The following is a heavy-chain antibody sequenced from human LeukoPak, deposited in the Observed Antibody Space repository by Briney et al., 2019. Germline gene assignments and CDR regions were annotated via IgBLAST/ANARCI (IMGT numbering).Heavy chain of an antibody. V-gene: IGHV3-74*01. J-gene: IGHJ6*02. Sequence: GGSLRLSCVASGFTLRRYWMHWVRHVPGKGLVWVSRINNAGSSTNYADSVKGRFTISRDNAKNTLYLQMSSLRAEDTAVYFCARAYGMDVWGQGTTVTVSS. CDR1: GFTLRRYW. CDR2: INNAGSST. CDR3: ARAYGMDV.